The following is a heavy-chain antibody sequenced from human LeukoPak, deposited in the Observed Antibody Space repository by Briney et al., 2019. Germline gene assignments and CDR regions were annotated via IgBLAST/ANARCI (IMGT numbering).Heavy chain of an antibody. J-gene: IGHJ4*02. Sequence: PSETLSLTCTVSGYSISSGYYWGWIRQPPGKGLEWIGSIYHSGSTYYNPSLKSRVTISVDTSKNQFSLKLSSVTAADTAVYYCARVDDFWSANDYWGQGTLVTVSS. V-gene: IGHV4-38-2*02. CDR3: ARVDDFWSANDY. CDR2: IYHSGST. CDR1: GYSISSGYY. D-gene: IGHD3-3*01.